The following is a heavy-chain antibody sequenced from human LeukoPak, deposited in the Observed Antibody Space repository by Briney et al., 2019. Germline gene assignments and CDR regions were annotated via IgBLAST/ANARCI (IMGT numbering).Heavy chain of an antibody. CDR3: AELGITMIGGV. Sequence: GRSLRLSCAASGFTFSSYGMHWVRQAPGKGLEWVAVISYDGSNKYYADSVRGRFTISRDNSKNTLYLQMNSLRAEDTAVYYCAELGITMIGGVWGKGTTVTISS. V-gene: IGHV3-30*18. CDR1: GFTFSSYG. J-gene: IGHJ6*04. CDR2: ISYDGSNK. D-gene: IGHD3-10*02.